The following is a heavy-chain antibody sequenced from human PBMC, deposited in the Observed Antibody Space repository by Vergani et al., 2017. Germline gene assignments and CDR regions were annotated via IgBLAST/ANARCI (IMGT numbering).Heavy chain of an antibody. CDR2: IIPIFGTA. Sequence: QVQLVQSGAEVKKPGSSVKVSCKASGGTFSSYAISWVRQAPGQGLEWMGGIIPIFGTANYAQKFQGRVTITADESTSTAYMELSSLRSEDTAVYYCARVRNLGYCSSTSCPYYFDYWGQGTLVTVSS. D-gene: IGHD2-2*01. J-gene: IGHJ4*02. CDR3: ARVRNLGYCSSTSCPYYFDY. CDR1: GGTFSSYA. V-gene: IGHV1-69*12.